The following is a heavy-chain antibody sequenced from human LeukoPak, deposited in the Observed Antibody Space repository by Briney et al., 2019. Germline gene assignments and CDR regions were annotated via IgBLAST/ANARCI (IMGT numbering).Heavy chain of an antibody. CDR2: IYYSGST. CDR1: GDSISSDY. Sequence: SETLSLTCNVSGDSISSDYWSWIRQPPGKGLEWIGHIYYSGSTNYNPSLKSRVTISVDASKNHFSLKVGSVTAADTAVYYCARDRIFYPDYWGQGTLVTVSS. CDR3: ARDRIFYPDY. V-gene: IGHV4-59*01. J-gene: IGHJ4*02. D-gene: IGHD2/OR15-2a*01.